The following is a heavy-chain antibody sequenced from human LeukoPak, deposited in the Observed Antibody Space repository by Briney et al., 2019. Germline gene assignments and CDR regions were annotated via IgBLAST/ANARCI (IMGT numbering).Heavy chain of an antibody. CDR2: IYYSGST. D-gene: IGHD6-13*01. CDR3: ARGEYGSSSWYADAFDI. J-gene: IGHJ3*02. CDR1: GGSISSSSYC. Sequence: SETLSLTCTVSGGSISSSSYCWGWIRQPPGKGLEWIGSIYYSGSTYYNPSLKSRVTISVDTSKNQFSLKLSSVTAADTAVYYCARGEYGSSSWYADAFDIWGQGTMVTVSS. V-gene: IGHV4-39*07.